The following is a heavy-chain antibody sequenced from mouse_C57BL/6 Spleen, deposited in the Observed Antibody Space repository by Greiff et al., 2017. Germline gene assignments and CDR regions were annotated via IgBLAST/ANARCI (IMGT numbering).Heavy chain of an antibody. V-gene: IGHV5-4*01. CDR1: GFTFSSYA. CDR3: ARDSGNWFAY. D-gene: IGHD1-3*01. CDR2: ISDGGSYT. J-gene: IGHJ3*01. Sequence: EVKLVESGGGLVKPGGSLKLSCAASGFTFSSYAMSWVRQTPEKRLEWVATISDGGSYTYYPDNVKGRFTISRDNAKNNRYLQMSHLKSEDTAMSYCARDSGNWFAYWGQGTLVTVSA.